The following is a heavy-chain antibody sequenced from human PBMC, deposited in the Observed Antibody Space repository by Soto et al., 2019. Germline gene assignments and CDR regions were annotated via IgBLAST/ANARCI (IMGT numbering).Heavy chain of an antibody. D-gene: IGHD6-19*01. CDR1: GGTFSSSA. CDR2: IIQTFGTA. Sequence: QVQLVQSGAEMREPGSSVKVSCKASGGTFSSSAINWLRQAPGQGPEWMGGIIQTFGTANYIEKFRGRVTITADTSTSTAYMAVRSLTSEDTDMYFCARSETAGHRGFDIWGQGTMVTVSS. CDR3: ARSETAGHRGFDI. V-gene: IGHV1-69*06. J-gene: IGHJ3*02.